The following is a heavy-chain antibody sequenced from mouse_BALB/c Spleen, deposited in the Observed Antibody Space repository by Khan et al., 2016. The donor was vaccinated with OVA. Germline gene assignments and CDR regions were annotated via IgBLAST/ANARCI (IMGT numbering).Heavy chain of an antibody. Sequence: QVQLKESGPGLVAPSKSLSITCTVSGFSLTSYGVHWVRQPPGKGLEWLGVIGAGGRTNYNSAIMSRLSISKDNSKSQVFFKMTSLQTVDTAMYYCSRLEYIWGQGTTLTVSS. J-gene: IGHJ2*01. CDR1: GFSLTSYG. CDR2: IGAGGRT. D-gene: IGHD1-3*01. CDR3: SRLEYI. V-gene: IGHV2-9*02.